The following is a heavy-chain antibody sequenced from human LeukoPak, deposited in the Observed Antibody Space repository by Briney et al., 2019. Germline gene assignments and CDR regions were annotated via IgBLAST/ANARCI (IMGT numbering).Heavy chain of an antibody. J-gene: IGHJ4*02. Sequence: ASVKVSCKASGYTFTSYYMHWVRQAPGQGLEWMGGIIPIFGTANYAQKFQGRVTITADESTSTAYMELSSLRSEDTAVYYCARVDIVLMVYEYWGQGTLVTVSS. V-gene: IGHV1-69*13. CDR1: GYTFTSYY. CDR2: IIPIFGTA. D-gene: IGHD2-8*01. CDR3: ARVDIVLMVYEY.